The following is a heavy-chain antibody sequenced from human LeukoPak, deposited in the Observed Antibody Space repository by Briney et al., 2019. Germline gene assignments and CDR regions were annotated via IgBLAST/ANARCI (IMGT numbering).Heavy chain of an antibody. J-gene: IGHJ6*03. D-gene: IGHD6-13*01. Sequence: PGGSLRLSCAASGFTFSSYGMSWVRQAPGKGLEWVSAISGSGGSTYYADSVKGRFTISGDNSKNTLYLQMNSLRAEDTAVYYCARDSSSWFPIGGLYYYYYMDVWGKGTTVTVSS. CDR3: ARDSSSWFPIGGLYYYYYMDV. CDR2: ISGSGGST. V-gene: IGHV3-23*01. CDR1: GFTFSSYG.